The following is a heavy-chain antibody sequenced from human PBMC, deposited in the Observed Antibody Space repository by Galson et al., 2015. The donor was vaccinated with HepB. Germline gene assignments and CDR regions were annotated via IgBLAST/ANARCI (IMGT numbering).Heavy chain of an antibody. CDR3: AKDLTWGASDY. J-gene: IGHJ4*02. D-gene: IGHD1-26*01. V-gene: IGHV3-74*01. CDR1: GFNFNNHW. CDR2: INTDGSRT. Sequence: SLRLPCAASGFNFNNHWVHWVRQVPGRGLVWVSFINTDGSRTHYADSVRGRFTISRDNAKNTLYLQMNSLRVEDTAVYYCAKDLTWGASDYWGQGALVTVSS.